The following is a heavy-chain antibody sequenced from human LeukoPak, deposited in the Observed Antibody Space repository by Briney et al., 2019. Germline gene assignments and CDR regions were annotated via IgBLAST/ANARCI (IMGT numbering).Heavy chain of an antibody. Sequence: ASLKVSCKASGYTYTCYYMHWVRQAPGQGLEWMGRINPNSGGTNYAQTFQRRVTMTRDTSIGTAYMELSRQGPDDTAVYYCARSPSVVGAKTPSDYWGQGTLVTVSS. CDR1: GYTYTCYY. V-gene: IGHV1-2*06. D-gene: IGHD1-26*01. CDR3: ARSPSVVGAKTPSDY. J-gene: IGHJ4*02. CDR2: INPNSGGT.